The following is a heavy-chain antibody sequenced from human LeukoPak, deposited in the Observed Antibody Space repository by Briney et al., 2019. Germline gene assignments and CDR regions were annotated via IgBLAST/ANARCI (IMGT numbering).Heavy chain of an antibody. CDR1: GGSISSYF. J-gene: IGHJ6*02. Sequence: PSETLSLTCTVSGGSISSYFWSWIRQPPGKGLEWIGYIYYSGSTNYNPSLKSRVTISVDTSKNQFSLKLSSVTAADTAVYYCASALVHLDYGKDVWGQGTTVTVSS. D-gene: IGHD6-13*01. CDR3: ASALVHLDYGKDV. CDR2: IYYSGST. V-gene: IGHV4-59*08.